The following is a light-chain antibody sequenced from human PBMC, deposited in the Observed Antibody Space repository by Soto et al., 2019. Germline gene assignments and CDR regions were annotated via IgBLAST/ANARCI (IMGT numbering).Light chain of an antibody. V-gene: IGKV3-20*01. J-gene: IGKJ2*01. CDR3: QQYGSSPLYT. Sequence: EIVLTQSPGTLSLSPGERATLSCRASQSVSSSYLAWYQQKSGQAPRRLIYVASSRATGIPDRFSGSGSGTDFTLTISRLEPEDFAVYYCQQYGSSPLYTFGQGTKLEIK. CDR1: QSVSSSY. CDR2: VAS.